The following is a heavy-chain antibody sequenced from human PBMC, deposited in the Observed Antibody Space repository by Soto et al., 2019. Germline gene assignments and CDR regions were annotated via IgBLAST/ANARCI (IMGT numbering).Heavy chain of an antibody. CDR2: ISGSGGST. CDR3: AKELGYYSSSWYPFDY. V-gene: IGHV3-23*01. CDR1: GFTFSSYA. Sequence: PGGSLRLSCAASGFTFSSYAMSWVRQAPGKGLEWVSAISGSGGSTYYADSVKGRFTISRDNSKNTLYLQMNSLRAEDTAVYYCAKELGYYSSSWYPFDYWGQGTLVTVSS. D-gene: IGHD6-13*01. J-gene: IGHJ4*02.